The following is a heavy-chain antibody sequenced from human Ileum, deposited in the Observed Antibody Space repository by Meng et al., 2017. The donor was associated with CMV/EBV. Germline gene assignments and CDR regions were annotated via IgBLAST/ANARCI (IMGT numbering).Heavy chain of an antibody. CDR2: ISGSGSDI. Sequence: TSRFIFSNYSVHWVRQAPGKGLEWVSSISGSGSDIYYADSVQGRFTISRDDAKSSLYLQMNSLRVEDTAVYYCAREPSRDGHNYPDYWGQGTLVTVSS. J-gene: IGHJ4*02. CDR3: AREPSRDGHNYPDY. CDR1: RFIFSNYS. D-gene: IGHD5-24*01. V-gene: IGHV3-21*01.